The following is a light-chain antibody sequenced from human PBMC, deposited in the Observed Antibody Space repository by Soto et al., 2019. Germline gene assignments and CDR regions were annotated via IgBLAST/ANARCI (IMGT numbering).Light chain of an antibody. V-gene: IGKV1-27*01. CDR3: QKYNSVPLT. Sequence: DIQMTQSPSSLSASVGDRVTITCRASRGISNYLAWYQQKPGKVPKLLIYAASTLQSGVPPRFSGSRSGTDFTLTISSLQPEDVATYYCQKYNSVPLTFGGGTKVEIK. CDR2: AAS. J-gene: IGKJ4*01. CDR1: RGISNY.